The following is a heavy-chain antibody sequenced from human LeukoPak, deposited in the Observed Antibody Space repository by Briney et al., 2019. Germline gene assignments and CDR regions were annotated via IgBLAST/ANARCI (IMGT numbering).Heavy chain of an antibody. CDR2: ISGSGGST. Sequence: GGSLRLSCAASGFTFSSYAMSWVRQAPGKGLEWVSSISGSGGSTYYADSGKGRFTISRDNSKNTPYLQMNSLRAEDTAVYYCAKGPVVVITIADYWGQGTLVTVSS. J-gene: IGHJ4*02. CDR3: AKGPVVVITIADY. V-gene: IGHV3-23*01. CDR1: GFTFSSYA. D-gene: IGHD3-22*01.